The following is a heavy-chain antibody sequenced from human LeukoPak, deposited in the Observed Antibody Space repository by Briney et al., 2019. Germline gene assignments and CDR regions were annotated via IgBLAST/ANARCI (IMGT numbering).Heavy chain of an antibody. D-gene: IGHD2-2*01. CDR1: GFTFSSYG. Sequence: PGGSLRLSCAASGFTFSSYGMHWVRQAPGKGLEWVAVISYDGSNKYYADSVKGRFTISRDNSKNTLYLQMNSLRAEDTAVYYCARDVRGCSSTSCPPGGYFDYWGQGTLVTVSS. CDR3: ARDVRGCSSTSCPPGGYFDY. V-gene: IGHV3-30*03. J-gene: IGHJ4*02. CDR2: ISYDGSNK.